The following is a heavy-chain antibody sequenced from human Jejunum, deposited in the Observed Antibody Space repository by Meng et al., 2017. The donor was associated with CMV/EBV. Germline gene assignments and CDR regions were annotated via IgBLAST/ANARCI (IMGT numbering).Heavy chain of an antibody. CDR2: IPSAGGSA. Sequence: GFTFSSHWMHWVRQVPGKGLVWVSCIPSAGGSARYADSVKGRFTISRDNAENTVYLQMDSLRVEDTAVYYCARAPSGLGFSGATSWGQGTLVTGSS. CDR1: GFTFSSHW. D-gene: IGHD5-12*01. CDR3: ARAPSGLGFSGATS. V-gene: IGHV3-74*01. J-gene: IGHJ1*01.